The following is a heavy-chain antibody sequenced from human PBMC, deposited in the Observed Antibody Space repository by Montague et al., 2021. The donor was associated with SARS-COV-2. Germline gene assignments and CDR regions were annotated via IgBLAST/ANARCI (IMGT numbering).Heavy chain of an antibody. J-gene: IGHJ6*02. CDR3: ARVRVGATDYSYYYGFDV. Sequence: SLRLSCAASGFTFSSYDMHWVRQAPGKGLEWVAVISYDGNNKHYADSVKGRVTISRDNSKNTLYLQMNSLRAEDTAVYYCARVRVGATDYSYYYGFDVWGQGTTVTVSS. CDR1: GFTFSSYD. CDR2: ISYDGNNK. V-gene: IGHV3-30-3*01. D-gene: IGHD1-26*01.